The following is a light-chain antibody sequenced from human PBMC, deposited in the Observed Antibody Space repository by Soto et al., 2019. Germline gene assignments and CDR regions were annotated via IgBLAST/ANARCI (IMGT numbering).Light chain of an antibody. CDR2: STS. V-gene: IGKV3-20*01. Sequence: IVLTQSPGALSLSPGETATLSCRASQHVDSNYVAWYKQTPGQPPRLLIRSTSFRATGVPDRFSGSGSGTDFTLNISTLEPEDFGVYYCQQYVGSPGTFGLGTKLEIK. J-gene: IGKJ2*01. CDR1: QHVDSNY. CDR3: QQYVGSPGT.